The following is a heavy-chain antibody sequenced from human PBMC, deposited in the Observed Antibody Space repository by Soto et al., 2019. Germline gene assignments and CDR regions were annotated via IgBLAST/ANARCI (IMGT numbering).Heavy chain of an antibody. CDR2: IYYSGST. D-gene: IGHD3-16*01. CDR1: GGSISSGDYY. J-gene: IGHJ6*02. V-gene: IGHV4-30-4*01. Sequence: QVQLQESGPGLVKPSQTLSLTCTVSGGSISSGDYYWSWIRQPPGKGLEWIGYIYYSGSTYYNPXLKSRVTISVXXSXNXXSLKLSSVTAADTAVYYCAMLSGLGRYYYYYGMDVWGQGTTVTVSS. CDR3: AMLSGLGRYYYYYGMDV.